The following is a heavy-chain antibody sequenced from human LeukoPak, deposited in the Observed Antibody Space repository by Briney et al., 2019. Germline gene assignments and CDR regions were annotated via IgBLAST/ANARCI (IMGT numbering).Heavy chain of an antibody. CDR1: GFSLSTSGVG. D-gene: IGHD3-10*01. V-gene: IGHV2-5*02. CDR3: AHSDRNGSYYYYYYMDV. CDR2: LYWGDDK. J-gene: IGHJ6*03. Sequence: SGPTLVKPTQTLTLTCTFSGFSLSTSGVGVGWIRQPPGKALEWLALLYWGDDKRYSPSLKSRLTITKDTSKNQVVLTMTNMDPVDTATYYCAHSDRNGSYYYYYYMDVWAKGTTVTVSS.